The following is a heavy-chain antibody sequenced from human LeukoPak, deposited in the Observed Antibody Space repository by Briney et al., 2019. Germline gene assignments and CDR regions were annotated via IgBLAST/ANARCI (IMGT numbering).Heavy chain of an antibody. J-gene: IGHJ4*02. CDR2: ITGSCDYT. CDR3: AKDLPSSGWYS. D-gene: IGHD6-19*01. CDR1: GFTFSNY. Sequence: PGGSLRLSCAGSGFTFSNYMTWVREAPGKGLEWVSAITGSCDYTYYADSVKGRFTISRDNSKNTLYLQMNSLRAEDTAIYYCAKDLPSSGWYSWGQGTLVTVSS. V-gene: IGHV3-23*01.